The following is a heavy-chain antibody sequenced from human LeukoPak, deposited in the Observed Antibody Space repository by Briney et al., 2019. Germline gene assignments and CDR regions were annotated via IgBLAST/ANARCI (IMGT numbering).Heavy chain of an antibody. V-gene: IGHV1-2*02. J-gene: IGHJ4*02. CDR3: ARVPRIAAAGSYFDY. CDR1: GYAFTCYY. D-gene: IGHD6-13*01. CDR2: INPNSGGT. Sequence: ASVKVSCKASGYAFTCYYMHWVRQAPGQGVEWMGWINPNSGGTNYAQKFQGRVTMTRDTSISTAYMELSRLRSDDTAVYYCARVPRIAAAGSYFDYWGQGTLVTVS.